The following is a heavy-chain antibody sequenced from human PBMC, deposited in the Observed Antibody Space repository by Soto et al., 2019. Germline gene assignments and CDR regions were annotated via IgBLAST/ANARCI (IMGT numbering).Heavy chain of an antibody. J-gene: IGHJ5*02. CDR2: ISHSGST. CDR3: AIMANSGWFDT. V-gene: IGHV4-4*02. Sequence: QVQLQESGPGLVKPSGTLSLTCTVSGGSVSSSDWWSWGRQPPGKGLEWIGQISHSGSTNYRPSLKGRVTISVDTSKNQFSIKLNSVTAADTAVYFCAIMANSGWFDTWGQGVLVSVSS. CDR1: GGSVSSSDW.